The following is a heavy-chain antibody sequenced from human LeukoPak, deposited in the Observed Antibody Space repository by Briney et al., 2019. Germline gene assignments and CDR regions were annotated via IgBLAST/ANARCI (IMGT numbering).Heavy chain of an antibody. J-gene: IGHJ4*02. Sequence: SETLSLTCTVSGGSISSGSYYWSWIRQPAGKRLEWIGRIYTSGSTNYNPSLKNRVTMSVDTSKNQFSLTLSSVTAADTAVYYCARHYDSSGFYFDYWGQGTLVTVSS. V-gene: IGHV4-61*02. CDR1: GGSISSGSYY. CDR3: ARHYDSSGFYFDY. D-gene: IGHD3-22*01. CDR2: IYTSGST.